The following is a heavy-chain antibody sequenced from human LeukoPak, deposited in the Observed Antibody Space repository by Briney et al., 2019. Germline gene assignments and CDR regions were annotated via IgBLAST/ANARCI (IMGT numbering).Heavy chain of an antibody. Sequence: NSSETLSFTCAVSSGSISSSNWWSWVRQPPGKRLEWIGEINHSGSTNYNPSLKSRVTISVDMSDNQFSLKLTSVTAADTAVYYCALGYNDIWELWGQGNMVTVSS. V-gene: IGHV4-4*02. CDR2: INHSGST. CDR3: ALGYNDIWEL. J-gene: IGHJ4*02. D-gene: IGHD1-26*01. CDR1: SGSISSSNW.